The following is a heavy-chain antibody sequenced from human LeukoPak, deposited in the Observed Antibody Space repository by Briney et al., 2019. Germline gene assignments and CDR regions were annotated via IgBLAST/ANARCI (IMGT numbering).Heavy chain of an antibody. D-gene: IGHD3-10*01. V-gene: IGHV5-51*01. CDR1: GYSFTTYW. J-gene: IGHJ5*02. Sequence: GESLRISCETSGYSFTTYWIGWVRQMPGTGLEWVGAIYPGDSDARYSPSFQGQVTISADKSIRTAYLQWSSLKASDTAIYYCARQRVDSGSINYFDPWGQGTLVTVSS. CDR3: ARQRVDSGSINYFDP. CDR2: IYPGDSDA.